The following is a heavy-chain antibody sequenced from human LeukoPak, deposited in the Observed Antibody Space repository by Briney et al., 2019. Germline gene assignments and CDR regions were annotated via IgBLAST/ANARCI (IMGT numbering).Heavy chain of an antibody. V-gene: IGHV4-30-4*01. J-gene: IGHJ3*02. CDR2: IYYSGST. D-gene: IGHD3-22*01. Sequence: SETLSLTCTVSGGSISSGDYYWSWIRQPPGKGLEWIGYIYYSGSTYYNPSLKSRVTISVDTSKNQFSLKLSSVTAADTAVYYCASHDSSGYSDAFDIWGQGTMVTVSS. CDR1: GGSISSGDYY. CDR3: ASHDSSGYSDAFDI.